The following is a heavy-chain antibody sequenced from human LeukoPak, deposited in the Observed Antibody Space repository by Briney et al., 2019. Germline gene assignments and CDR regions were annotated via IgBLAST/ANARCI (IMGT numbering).Heavy chain of an antibody. CDR2: IYHSGST. J-gene: IGHJ4*02. Sequence: SETLSLTCTVSGYSISSGYYWGWIRQPPGKGLEWIGSIYHSGSTYYNPSLKSRVTISVDTSKNQFSLKLSSVTAADTAVYYCARGRRGPDSSSHIDYWGQGTLVTVSS. CDR3: ARGRRGPDSSSHIDY. CDR1: GYSISSGYY. V-gene: IGHV4-38-2*02. D-gene: IGHD6-6*01.